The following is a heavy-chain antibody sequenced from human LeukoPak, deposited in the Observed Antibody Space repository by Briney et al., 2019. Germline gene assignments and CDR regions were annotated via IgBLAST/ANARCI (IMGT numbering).Heavy chain of an antibody. CDR2: VNTVSSYI. CDR3: VRLRRNSDSSGYFYYYDN. J-gene: IGHJ4*02. Sequence: PGGSLRLSCAASGFVFSSYSFNWVRQAPGKGLEWVASVNTVSSYIYYADSVRGLFTISRDNAKNSVLLKINSLRAEDMAMYYCVRLRRNSDSSGYFYYYDNWGQGTLVTVPS. D-gene: IGHD3-22*01. V-gene: IGHV3-21*01. CDR1: GFVFSSYS.